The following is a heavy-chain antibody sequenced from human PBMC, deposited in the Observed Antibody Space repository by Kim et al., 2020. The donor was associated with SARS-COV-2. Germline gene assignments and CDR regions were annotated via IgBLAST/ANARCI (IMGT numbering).Heavy chain of an antibody. V-gene: IGHV3-23*01. CDR2: ISGSGGST. CDR1: GFTFSSYA. Sequence: GGSLRLSCAASGFTFSSYAMSWVRQAPGKGLEWVSAISGSGGSTYYADSVKGRFTISRDNSKNTLYLQMNSLRAEDTAVYYCAKAGHSSSWSAYYYGMDVWGQGTTVTVSS. D-gene: IGHD6-13*01. CDR3: AKAGHSSSWSAYYYGMDV. J-gene: IGHJ6*02.